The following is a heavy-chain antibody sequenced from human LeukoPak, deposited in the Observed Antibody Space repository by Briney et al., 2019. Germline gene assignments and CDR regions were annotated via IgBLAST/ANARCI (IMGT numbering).Heavy chain of an antibody. V-gene: IGHV3-21*04. J-gene: IGHJ4*02. Sequence: GGSLRLSCAASGFTFSSYSMNWVRQAPGKGLEWVSSISSSSSYIYSADSVKGRFTISRDNAKNSLYLQLNSLRAEDTAVYYCASIPYSNPVDYWGQGTLVTVSS. CDR1: GFTFSSYS. CDR2: ISSSSSYI. D-gene: IGHD4-11*01. CDR3: ASIPYSNPVDY.